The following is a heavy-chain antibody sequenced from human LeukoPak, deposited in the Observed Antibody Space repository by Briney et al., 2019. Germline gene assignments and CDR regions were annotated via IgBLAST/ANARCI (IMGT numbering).Heavy chain of an antibody. CDR2: VYDLGST. V-gene: IGHV4-59*08. CDR1: GGSISSYY. CDR3: ARTYYFGSASYRYMDV. Sequence: SETLSLTCTVSGGSISSYYWSWIRQPPGKGLEWIGYVYDLGSTNYNPSLRSRATISVDTSNNQFSLKVSTVTAADTAVYYCARTYYFGSASYRYMDVWGKGTTVTVSS. J-gene: IGHJ6*03. D-gene: IGHD3-10*01.